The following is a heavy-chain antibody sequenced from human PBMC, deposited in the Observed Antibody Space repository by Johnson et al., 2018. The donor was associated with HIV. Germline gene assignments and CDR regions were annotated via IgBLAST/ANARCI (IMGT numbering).Heavy chain of an antibody. V-gene: IGHV3-66*02. CDR1: GFTFSRYW. D-gene: IGHD4/OR15-4a*01. CDR2: IYSGGST. CDR3: ARRFSSAAHPSCVLDAFDV. J-gene: IGHJ3*01. Sequence: MQLVESGGGLVQPGGSLRLSCAASGFTFSRYWMHWVRQAPGKGLAWVAVIYSGGSTYYADSVKGRFTISRHTTKNTLYLQMNSLTSEDTAGYYCARRFSSAAHPSCVLDAFDVWGLGTMVTVSS.